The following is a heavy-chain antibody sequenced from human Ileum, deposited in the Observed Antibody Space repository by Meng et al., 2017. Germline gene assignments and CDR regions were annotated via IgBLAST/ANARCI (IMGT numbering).Heavy chain of an antibody. CDR1: GGSFTAYY. D-gene: IGHD1-26*01. Sequence: QLQLMQLGAGMLKASETLSLTCNVYGGSFTAYYSNVIRHPPGKGLEWIGEIHYSGSTNYNPSLESRVTIPEDTSQKHFSLRLSSLTAADTAVYYCARRIRGGSYLGWGHGTLVTVSS. CDR3: ARRIRGGSYLG. V-gene: IGHV4-34*01. CDR2: IHYSGST. J-gene: IGHJ4*01.